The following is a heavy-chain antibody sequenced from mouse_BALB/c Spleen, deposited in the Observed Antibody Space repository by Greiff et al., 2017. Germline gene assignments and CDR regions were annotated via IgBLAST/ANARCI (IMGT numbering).Heavy chain of an antibody. CDR1: GYTFTSYW. Sequence: VLLQQSGAELARPGASVKLSCKASGYTFTSYWMPWVQQRPGQRLEWIGAIYPGDGDTRYTKKFKGKATLTADNSSSTAYMQLSSLTSEDSAVYYCARAAYGTPFFDYWGQGTTLTVSS. CDR2: IYPGDGDT. J-gene: IGHJ2*01. V-gene: IGHV1-87*01. CDR3: ARAAYGTPFFDY. D-gene: IGHD2-1*01.